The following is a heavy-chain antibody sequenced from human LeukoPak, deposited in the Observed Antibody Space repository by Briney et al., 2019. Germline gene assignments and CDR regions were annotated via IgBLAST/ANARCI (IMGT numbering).Heavy chain of an antibody. D-gene: IGHD2-15*01. V-gene: IGHV4-61*01. CDR2: IYYSGST. CDR1: GDSVSSCCYY. J-gene: IGHJ4*02. Sequence: SDTLSLTCTVSGDSVSSCCYYWSWIRQPPGKGLEGIGYIYYSGSTNYNPSLKSRVTISLDMSKNQFCLKLSSVTAADTAVYYCARDSSCSVGTCYDRWGQGTLVTVSS. CDR3: ARDSSCSVGTCYDR.